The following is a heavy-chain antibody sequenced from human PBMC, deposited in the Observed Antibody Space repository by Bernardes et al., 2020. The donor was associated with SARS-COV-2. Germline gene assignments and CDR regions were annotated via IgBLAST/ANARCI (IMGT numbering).Heavy chain of an antibody. J-gene: IGHJ6*02. D-gene: IGHD1-1*01. Sequence: GGSLRLSCAASGFIFDDYAMHWVRQGPGKGLEWVSGINWSSGTIGYADSVKGRFTIYRDNAKNSVYLQMDSLRGEDTAVYYCAKDGGWNDRYYFYGMDAWGQGTTVTVSS. V-gene: IGHV3-9*01. CDR2: INWSSGTI. CDR3: AKDGGWNDRYYFYGMDA. CDR1: GFIFDDYA.